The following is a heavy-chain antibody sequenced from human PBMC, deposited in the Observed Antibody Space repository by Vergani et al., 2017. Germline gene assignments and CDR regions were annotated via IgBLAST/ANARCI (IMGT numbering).Heavy chain of an antibody. D-gene: IGHD2-2*01. CDR2: IIPILGTA. J-gene: IGHJ3*02. Sequence: QVQLVQSGAEVKNPGSSVKVSCKASGGTFSSYAISWVRQAPGQGLEWMGRIIPILGTANYAQKFQGRVTMTRDTSTSTVYMELSSLRSEDTAVYYCARVVVPAAHDIWGQGTMVTVSS. CDR3: ARVVVPAAHDI. V-gene: IGHV1-69*04. CDR1: GGTFSSYA.